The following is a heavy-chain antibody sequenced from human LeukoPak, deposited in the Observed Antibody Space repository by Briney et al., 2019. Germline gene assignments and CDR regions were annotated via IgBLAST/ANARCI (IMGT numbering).Heavy chain of an antibody. J-gene: IGHJ4*02. CDR3: ARPKSVGTIDY. CDR1: GYPINNAYY. D-gene: IGHD1-1*01. Sequence: SETLPLTCTVSGYPINNAYYWVWIRQPPGKGLEWIGSIYYSGSTYYNPSLKSRVTISVDTSKNQFSLKLSSVTAADTAVYYCARPKSVGTIDYWGQGTLVTVSS. V-gene: IGHV4-38-2*02. CDR2: IYYSGST.